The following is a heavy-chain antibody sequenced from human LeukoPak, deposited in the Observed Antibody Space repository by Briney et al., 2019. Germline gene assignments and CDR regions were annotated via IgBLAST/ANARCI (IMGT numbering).Heavy chain of an antibody. V-gene: IGHV3-7*01. CDR2: IKQDGSEK. J-gene: IGHJ4*02. CDR1: GFTFSSYW. D-gene: IGHD5-18*01. CDR3: ASLGMVRYFDY. Sequence: GGSLRLSCAASGFTFSSYWMSWVRQAPGKGLEWVANIKQDGSEKYYVDSVKGRFTICRDNAKNSLYLQMNSLRAEDTAVYYCASLGMVRYFDYWGQGTLVTVSS.